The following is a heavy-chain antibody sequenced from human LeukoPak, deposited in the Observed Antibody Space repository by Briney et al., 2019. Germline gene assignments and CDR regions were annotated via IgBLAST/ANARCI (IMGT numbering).Heavy chain of an antibody. CDR3: ARHRPNNARGTCRSLDY. CDR2: IYPGDSDT. D-gene: IGHD2-2*01. V-gene: IGHV5-51*01. CDR1: GYIFTSNW. Sequence: GESLKISCKGSGYIFTSNWIAWVRQMPGKGLEWMGIIYPGDSDTRYSPSFQGHVTISADKSISTAYLQWSSLKASDTAMYYCARHRPNNARGTCRSLDYWGQGTLVTVSS. J-gene: IGHJ4*02.